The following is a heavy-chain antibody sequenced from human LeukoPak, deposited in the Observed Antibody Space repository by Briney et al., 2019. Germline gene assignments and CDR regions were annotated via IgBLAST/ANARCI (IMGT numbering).Heavy chain of an antibody. CDR3: ARVGYSYGKYYFYGMDV. D-gene: IGHD5-18*01. V-gene: IGHV1-69*13. CDR2: IIPIFGTA. Sequence: EASVNVSCKASGGTFSSYAISWVRQAPGQGLEWMGGIIPIFGTANYAQKFQGRVTITADESTSTAYMELSSLRSEDTAVYYCARVGYSYGKYYFYGMDVWGQGTTVTVSS. J-gene: IGHJ6*02. CDR1: GGTFSSYA.